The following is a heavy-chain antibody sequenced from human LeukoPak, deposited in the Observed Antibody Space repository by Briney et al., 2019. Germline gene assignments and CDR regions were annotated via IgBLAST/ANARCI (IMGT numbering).Heavy chain of an antibody. CDR1: GFSLSTSGAA. V-gene: IGHV2-5*02. CDR3: AHSNTGLLTPYYFDH. D-gene: IGHD2/OR15-2a*01. CDR2: IYWDYDK. J-gene: IGHJ4*02. Sequence: SGPTLVKPTQTLTLTCTFYGFSLSTSGAAKGWIRQPPGKALGWLALIYWDYDKRYRPTLRNRHTITKDTSKNQVVLTLTNLDPVDTATDYCAHSNTGLLTPYYFDHWGQGALVTVSS.